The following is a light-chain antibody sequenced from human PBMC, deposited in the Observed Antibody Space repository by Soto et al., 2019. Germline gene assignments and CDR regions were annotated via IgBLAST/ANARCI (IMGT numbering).Light chain of an antibody. V-gene: IGKV4-1*01. CDR1: QSVLYSSNNKNY. J-gene: IGKJ5*01. CDR3: KKYYSTTIK. CDR2: WAY. Sequence: ITQCPDSLGVSLGERATINFKSSQSVLYSSNNKNYLAWYQQKPGQPPKLLIYWAYTRESGVPDRFSGSGSGKDFSLTISSMQAEDVAVYYCKKYYSTTIKFRQGKRLEIK.